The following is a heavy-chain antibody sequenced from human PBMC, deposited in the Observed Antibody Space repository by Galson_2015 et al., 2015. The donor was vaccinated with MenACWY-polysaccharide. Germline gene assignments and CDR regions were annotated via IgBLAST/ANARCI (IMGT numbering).Heavy chain of an antibody. CDR3: TKFQGHYYYNYYMDV. CDR2: ISGSGDST. J-gene: IGHJ6*03. V-gene: IGHV3-23*01. CDR1: GSTFSVYA. Sequence: SLRLSCAASGSTFSVYAMSWVRQAPGKGLEWVSTISGSGDSTNYADSVKGRFTISRDNSKNTLYLQTNSLRAEDTALYYCTKFQGHYYYNYYMDVWGKGTTVTVSS.